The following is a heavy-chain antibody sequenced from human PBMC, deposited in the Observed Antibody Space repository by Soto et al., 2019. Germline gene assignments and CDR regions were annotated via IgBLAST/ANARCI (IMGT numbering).Heavy chain of an antibody. CDR2: IYPADSDT. Sequence: GESLKISCKGSGYSFTNSWIAWVRQMPGQGLECVGMIYPADSDTRYSPSSQGQVTISADKSITTAYLQWSSLKASDTAMYYCARRRGSNYGMDVWGQGTTVTVSS. CDR1: GYSFTNSW. V-gene: IGHV5-51*01. J-gene: IGHJ6*02. D-gene: IGHD2-15*01. CDR3: ARRRGSNYGMDV.